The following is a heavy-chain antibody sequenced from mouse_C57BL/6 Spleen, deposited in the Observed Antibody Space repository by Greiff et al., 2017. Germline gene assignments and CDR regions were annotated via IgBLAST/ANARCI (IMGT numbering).Heavy chain of an antibody. D-gene: IGHD2-1*01. CDR3: ARGSYGNPYYAMDY. V-gene: IGHV1-69*01. J-gene: IGHJ4*01. CDR2: LDPSDSYT. Sequence: QVQLQQPGAELVMPGASVKLSCKASGYTFTSYWMHWVKQRPGQGLEWIGELDPSDSYTNYNQKFKGKSTLTVDKSSSTAYMQLSSLTSEDSAVYYGARGSYGNPYYAMDYWGQGTSVTVSS. CDR1: GYTFTSYW.